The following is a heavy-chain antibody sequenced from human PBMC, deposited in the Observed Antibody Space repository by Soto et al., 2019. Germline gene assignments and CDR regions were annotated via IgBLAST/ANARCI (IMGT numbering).Heavy chain of an antibody. D-gene: IGHD2-2*01. Sequence: ASVKVSCKASGGTFSSYAISWVRQAPGQGLEWMGGIIPIFGTANYAQKFQGRVTITADESTSTAYMELSSLRSEDTAVYYCATPHRYCSSTSCSGYSSSWSYYFDYWGQGTLVTVSS. J-gene: IGHJ4*02. CDR2: IIPIFGTA. CDR1: GGTFSSYA. V-gene: IGHV1-69*13. CDR3: ATPHRYCSSTSCSGYSSSWSYYFDY.